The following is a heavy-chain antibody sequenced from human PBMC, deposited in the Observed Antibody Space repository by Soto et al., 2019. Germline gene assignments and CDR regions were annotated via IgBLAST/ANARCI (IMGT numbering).Heavy chain of an antibody. CDR2: IFYSGST. Sequence: PSETLSLTCTVSGGSISSSIYYGGWIRQPPGKGLEWIGSIFYSGSTYYNPSLKSRVTISVDTSKNQFSLKLYSVTATDTAMYYRARQVVTASSPIYYFDYWGQGTLVTVSS. V-gene: IGHV4-39*01. D-gene: IGHD2-21*02. J-gene: IGHJ4*02. CDR1: GGSISSSIYY. CDR3: ARQVVTASSPIYYFDY.